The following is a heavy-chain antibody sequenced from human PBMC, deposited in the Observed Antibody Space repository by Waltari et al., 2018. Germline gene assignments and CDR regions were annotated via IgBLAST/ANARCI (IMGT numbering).Heavy chain of an antibody. D-gene: IGHD5-12*01. CDR3: ATYIGASVGTAAFDV. J-gene: IGHJ3*01. CDR2: VSYSGTT. V-gene: IGHV4-39*01. Sequence: QLQLQESGPRLVRPSETLSRICRVSGVPITSNRHYLAWIRQSPGQGLVWIGTVSYSGTTYISPSLKSRVSVSRDTSKNQVSLILGSVTAADMAVYYCATYIGASVGTAAFDVWGQGTMVTVSS. CDR1: GVPITSNRHY.